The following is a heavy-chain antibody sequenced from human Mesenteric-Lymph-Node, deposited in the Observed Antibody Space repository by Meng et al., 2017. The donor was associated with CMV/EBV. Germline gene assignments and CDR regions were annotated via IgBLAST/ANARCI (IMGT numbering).Heavy chain of an antibody. Sequence: GGSLRLSCAAALFTFSTYNMHGVRQAPGKGLEWVSSIIISIYIYYADSLKGRFTISRDNAKNSLYLQMNSLRAEDTAVYYCARGYRDSSGYSYYYYGMDVWGQGTTVTVSS. CDR3: ARGYRDSSGYSYYYYGMDV. J-gene: IGHJ6*02. D-gene: IGHD3-22*01. V-gene: IGHV3-21*01. CDR2: IIISIYI. CDR1: LFTFSTYN.